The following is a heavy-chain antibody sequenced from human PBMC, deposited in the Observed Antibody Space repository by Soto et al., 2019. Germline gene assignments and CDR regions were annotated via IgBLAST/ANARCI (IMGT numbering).Heavy chain of an antibody. D-gene: IGHD3-10*02. J-gene: IGHJ4*02. Sequence: GGSLRLSCAASGFTFSGSAMHWVRQAPGKGLEWVGRIRSKANSDATVYAASVKDRFTISRDDSRNTLYLQMNSLKTEDTGVYYCIVDVPNGRVYVPIDYWGQGTLVTVSS. V-gene: IGHV3-73*01. CDR2: IRSKANSDAT. CDR1: GFTFSGSA. CDR3: IVDVPNGRVYVPIDY.